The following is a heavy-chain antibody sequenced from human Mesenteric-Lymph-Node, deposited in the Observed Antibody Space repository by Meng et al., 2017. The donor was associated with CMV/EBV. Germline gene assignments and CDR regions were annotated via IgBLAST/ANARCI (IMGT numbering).Heavy chain of an antibody. Sequence: SCAASGFTFSSYSMNWVRQAPGKGLEWVSSISSSSSYIYYADSVKGRFTISRDNAKNSLYLQMNSLRAEDTAVYYCARDRPAARSYYYYGMDVWGQGTTVTVSS. CDR1: GFTFSSYS. J-gene: IGHJ6*02. V-gene: IGHV3-21*01. CDR3: ARDRPAARSYYYYGMDV. CDR2: ISSSSSYI. D-gene: IGHD2-2*01.